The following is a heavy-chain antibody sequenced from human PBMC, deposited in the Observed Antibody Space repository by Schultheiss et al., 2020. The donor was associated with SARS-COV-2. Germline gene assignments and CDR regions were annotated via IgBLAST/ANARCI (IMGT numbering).Heavy chain of an antibody. CDR2: ISYSGST. J-gene: IGHJ6*02. CDR3: ARLGGAGYSSSWYIDYYYYYGMDV. CDR1: GGSFSGYY. Sequence: SETLSLTCAVYGGSFSGYYWSWVRQHPGKGLEWIGHISYSGSTYYNASLKSRVTTSVDTSKNQFSLKLSSVTAADTAVYYCARLGGAGYSSSWYIDYYYYYGMDVWGQGTTVTVSS. V-gene: IGHV4-34*01. D-gene: IGHD6-13*01.